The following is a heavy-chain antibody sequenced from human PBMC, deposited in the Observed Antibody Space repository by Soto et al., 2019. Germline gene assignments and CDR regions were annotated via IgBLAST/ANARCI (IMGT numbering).Heavy chain of an antibody. J-gene: IGHJ6*02. D-gene: IGHD2-2*01. CDR2: INSDGIST. Sequence: GGALGLSFAASGFTFSNYWVHLGRPGSGKGLLWVSRINSDGISTNYADSVKGRFTISRDNAKNSLYLQMNSLRAEDTAVYYCASSTPYYYGMDVWGQGTTVTVSS. CDR1: GFTFSNYW. V-gene: IGHV3-74*01. CDR3: ASSTPYYYGMDV.